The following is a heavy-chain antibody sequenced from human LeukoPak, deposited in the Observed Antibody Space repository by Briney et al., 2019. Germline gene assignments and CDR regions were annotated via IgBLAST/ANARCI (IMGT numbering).Heavy chain of an antibody. V-gene: IGHV4-31*03. D-gene: IGHD4-4*01. CDR1: GGSISSGGYY. CDR3: ARDSHDYSNYDWFDP. CDR2: IYYSGST. J-gene: IGHJ5*02. Sequence: PSETLSLTCTVSGGSISSGGYYWSWIRQHPGKGLEWIGYIYYSGSTYYNPSLKSRVTISVDTSKNQFSLKLSSVTAADTAVYYCARDSHDYSNYDWFDPWGRGTLVTVSS.